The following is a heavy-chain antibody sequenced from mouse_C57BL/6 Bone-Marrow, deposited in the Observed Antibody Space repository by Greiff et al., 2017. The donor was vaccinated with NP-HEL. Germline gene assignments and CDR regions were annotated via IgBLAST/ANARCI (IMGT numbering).Heavy chain of an antibody. CDR1: GYTFTDYY. CDR2: IYPGSGNT. V-gene: IGHV1-76*01. Sequence: VQLQQSGAELARPGATVKLSCKASGYTFTDYYINCVKQRPGQGLEWIARIYPGSGNTYYNEKFKGKATLTAEKSSSTAYMQLSSLTSEDSAVYFCARGVSPIYGYYAMDYWGQGTSVTVSS. J-gene: IGHJ4*01. CDR3: ARGVSPIYGYYAMDY. D-gene: IGHD1-1*02.